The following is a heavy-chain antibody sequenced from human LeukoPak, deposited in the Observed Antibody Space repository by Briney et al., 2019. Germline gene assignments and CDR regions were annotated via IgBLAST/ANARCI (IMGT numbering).Heavy chain of an antibody. J-gene: IGHJ4*02. CDR3: ARWRSLVGATLDY. CDR2: IIPIFGTA. CDR1: GGTFSSYA. Sequence: SAKVSCKASGGTFSSYAISWVRQAPGQGLEWMGGIIPIFGTANYAQKFQGRVTITTDESTSTAYMELSSLRSEDTAVYYCARWRSLVGATLDYWGQGTLVTVSS. V-gene: IGHV1-69*05. D-gene: IGHD1-26*01.